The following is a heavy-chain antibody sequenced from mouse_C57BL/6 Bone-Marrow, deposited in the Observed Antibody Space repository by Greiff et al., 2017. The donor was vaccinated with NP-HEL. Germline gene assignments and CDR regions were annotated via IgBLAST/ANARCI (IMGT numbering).Heavy chain of an antibody. Sequence: QVQLKQSGPELVKPGASVKISCKASGYSFTSYYIHWVKQRPGQGLEWIGWIYPGSGNTKYNEKFKGKATLTADTSSSTAYMQLSSLTSEDSAVYYCASNYFFFFDYWGQGTTLTVSS. CDR1: GYSFTSYY. CDR2: IYPGSGNT. J-gene: IGHJ2*01. D-gene: IGHD2-1*01. V-gene: IGHV1-66*01. CDR3: ASNYFFFFDY.